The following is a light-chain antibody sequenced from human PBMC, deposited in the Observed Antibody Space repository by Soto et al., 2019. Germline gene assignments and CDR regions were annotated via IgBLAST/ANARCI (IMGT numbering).Light chain of an antibody. V-gene: IGKV1-39*01. J-gene: IGKJ5*01. CDR2: DAS. CDR1: QSISGY. CDR3: QLSYSNFPIT. Sequence: DIQVTQSPSSLSASVGDRVTISCRASQSISGYLNWYQQKPGKAPNLLIFDASSLQSGVPSRFSGRGSGAEYTLTISSLQPEDFATYCCQLSYSNFPITFGQGTRLEIK.